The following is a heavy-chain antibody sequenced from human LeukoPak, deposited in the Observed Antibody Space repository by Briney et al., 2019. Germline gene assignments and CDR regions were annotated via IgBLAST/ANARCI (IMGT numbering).Heavy chain of an antibody. CDR3: AKIGRRYDFWTGYYEEEVDYMDV. J-gene: IGHJ6*03. V-gene: IGHV3-23*01. Sequence: GGSLRLSCAASGFTFSSYAMSWVRQAPEKGLEWVSVISGSGGSTYHADSVKGRFTISRDNSKNTLYLQINSLRAEDTAVYYCAKIGRRYDFWTGYYEEEVDYMDVWGKGTTVTVSS. CDR1: GFTFSSYA. D-gene: IGHD3-3*01. CDR2: ISGSGGST.